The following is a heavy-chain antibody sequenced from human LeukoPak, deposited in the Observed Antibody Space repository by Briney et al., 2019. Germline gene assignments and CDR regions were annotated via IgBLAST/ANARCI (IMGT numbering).Heavy chain of an antibody. CDR1: GFTFSSYG. Sequence: GGSLRLSCAASGFTFSSYGMHWVRQAPGKGLEWVAFIRYDGSNKYYADSVKGRFTISRDNSKNTLYLQMNSLRAEDTAVYYCAKELWTTVTNMLMPDYWGQGTLVTVSS. J-gene: IGHJ4*02. CDR3: AKELWTTVTNMLMPDY. CDR2: IRYDGSNK. V-gene: IGHV3-30*02. D-gene: IGHD4-17*01.